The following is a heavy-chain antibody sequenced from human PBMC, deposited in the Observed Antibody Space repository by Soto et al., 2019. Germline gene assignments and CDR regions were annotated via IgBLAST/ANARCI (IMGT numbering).Heavy chain of an antibody. J-gene: IGHJ6*02. Sequence: PVGSLRLSCSVSGFTFSNAWMSWVRQAPGKWLEWVGRITSKTDCGTTDYAAPVKGRFTISRDDSKNTLYLQMNSLTTEDTAVYYCTTGGYSYGSDYYYYGMDVWGQGTTVTVSS. CDR2: ITSKTDCGTT. V-gene: IGHV3-15*01. CDR1: GFTFSNAW. CDR3: TTGGYSYGSDYYYYGMDV. D-gene: IGHD5-18*01.